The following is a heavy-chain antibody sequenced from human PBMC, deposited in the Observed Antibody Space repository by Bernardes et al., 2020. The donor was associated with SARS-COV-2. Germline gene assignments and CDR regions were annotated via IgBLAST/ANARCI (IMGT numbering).Heavy chain of an antibody. CDR2: IYTSGST. Sequence: SETLSLTCTVSGGSINSGNYYWTWIRQPAGKRLEWIGHIYTSGSTNYNPSLKSRVTITVDTSKNQFSLKLSSVTAADTAVYYCAREEYYFYGMDVWGQGTTVTVSS. CDR1: GGSINSGNYY. CDR3: AREEYYFYGMDV. J-gene: IGHJ6*02. V-gene: IGHV4-61*09.